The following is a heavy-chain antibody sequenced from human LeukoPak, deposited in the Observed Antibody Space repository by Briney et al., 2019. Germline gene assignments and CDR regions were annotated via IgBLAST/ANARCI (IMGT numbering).Heavy chain of an antibody. J-gene: IGHJ2*01. CDR3: ASSVRGHCSGGSCYSPAYWYFDL. D-gene: IGHD2-15*01. CDR1: GFTFSSYA. Sequence: PGGSLSLLCAACGFTFSSYAMHWVRQAPGKGLEGVAVISYDGCNKYYADSVKGRFNISRDNSKNTLYLQMNSLRAEDTAVYYCASSVRGHCSGGSCYSPAYWYFDLWGRGTLVTVSS. V-gene: IGHV3-30*04. CDR2: ISYDGCNK.